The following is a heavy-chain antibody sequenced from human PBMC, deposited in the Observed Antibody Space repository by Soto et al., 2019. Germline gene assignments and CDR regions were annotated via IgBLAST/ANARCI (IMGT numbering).Heavy chain of an antibody. J-gene: IGHJ4*02. Sequence: SETLSLTCAVSGGSISSGGYSWSWIRQPPGKGLEWIGYIYHSGSTYYNPSLKSRVTISVDRSKNQFSLKLSSVTAADTAVYYCARVRLSATTYYFDYWGQGTLVTVSS. CDR3: ARVRLSATTYYFDY. V-gene: IGHV4-30-2*01. CDR2: IYHSGST. D-gene: IGHD4-17*01. CDR1: GGSISSGGYS.